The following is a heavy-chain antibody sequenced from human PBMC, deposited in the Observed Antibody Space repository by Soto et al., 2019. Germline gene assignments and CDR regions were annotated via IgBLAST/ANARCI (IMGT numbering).Heavy chain of an antibody. D-gene: IGHD6-13*01. CDR2: ISGGGNDR. CDR3: ARSLFIASTDTEPFDS. J-gene: IGHJ4*02. V-gene: IGHV3-23*01. CDR1: GFTFSSYA. Sequence: PGGSLRLSCAASGFTFSSYAMSWVRQAPGKGLEWVSAISGGGNDRFYADSVGGRFTISRDNSRNTLYLHMNSLRAEDTAVHYCARSLFIASTDTEPFDSWGQGTLVTVSS.